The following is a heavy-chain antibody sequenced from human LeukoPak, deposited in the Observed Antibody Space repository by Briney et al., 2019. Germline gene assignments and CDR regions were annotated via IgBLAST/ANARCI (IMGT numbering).Heavy chain of an antibody. CDR2: IRSKPNSYAT. CDR3: TTILFY. D-gene: IGHD2/OR15-2a*01. Sequence: GGSLRLSCAASGFTFSKSAMHWVSQASGKGLEWVGRIRSKPNSYATAYAASVKGRFTISRDDSKNMAYLQMNSLKTEDTAVYYCTTILFYWGQGTLVTVSS. V-gene: IGHV3-73*01. J-gene: IGHJ4*02. CDR1: GFTFSKSA.